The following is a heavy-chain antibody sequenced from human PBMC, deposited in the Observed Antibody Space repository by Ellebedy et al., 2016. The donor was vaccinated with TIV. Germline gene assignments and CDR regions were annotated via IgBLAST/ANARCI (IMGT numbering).Heavy chain of an antibody. CDR3: ASSPSQGY. D-gene: IGHD6-19*01. CDR1: GFVFSNHA. CDR2: VSGSGGET. J-gene: IGHJ4*02. Sequence: GESLKISCAASGFVFSNHAMTWVRQAPGKGLEWVSGVSGSGGETFYADSVKGRFTISRDNSKHIVYLQMDSLRAEDTAVYYCASSPSQGYWGQGTLVTVSS. V-gene: IGHV3-23*01.